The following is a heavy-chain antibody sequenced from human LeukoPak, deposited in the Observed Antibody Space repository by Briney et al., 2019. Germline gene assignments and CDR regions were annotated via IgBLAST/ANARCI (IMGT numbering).Heavy chain of an antibody. V-gene: IGHV4-59*08. CDR1: GGSISGDH. CDR2: IYYSGST. Sequence: SETLSPTRTVSGGSISGDHWNWIRQPPGKGLEWIGYIYYSGSTNYNPSLKSRVTISIDTSKNQFSLKLTSVTAADTAVYYCARRNDFGIWGQGAVITVSS. J-gene: IGHJ3*02. CDR3: ARRNDFGI.